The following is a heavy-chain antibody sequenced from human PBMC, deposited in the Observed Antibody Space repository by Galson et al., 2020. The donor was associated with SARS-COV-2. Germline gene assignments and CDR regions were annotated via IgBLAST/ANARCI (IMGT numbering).Heavy chain of an antibody. CDR1: GFTFSSYD. CDR2: IDTDAYT. V-gene: IGHV3-13*01. D-gene: IGHD6-13*01. J-gene: IGHJ3*02. Sequence: GESLKISCAASGFTFSSYDMHWVRQPTGKRLEWVSAIDTDAYTYYTDSVKGRFTISRENAKKSLYLQMNSLRAEDTAVYYCAKIAATGDAFDIWGQGTMVSVSS. CDR3: AKIAATGDAFDI.